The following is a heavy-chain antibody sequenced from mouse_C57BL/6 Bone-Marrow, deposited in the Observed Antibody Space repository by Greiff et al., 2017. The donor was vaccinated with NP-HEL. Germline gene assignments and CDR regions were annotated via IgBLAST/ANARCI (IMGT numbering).Heavy chain of an antibody. Sequence: EVQLVESGGGLVQPGGSLSLSCAASGFTFTDYYMSWVRQPPGKALEWMGFIRNKANGYTTEYSASVKGRFTISRDNSQSILYLQMKALRAEDSATYYCARSVLRDYWGQGTTLTVSS. CDR2: IRNKANGYTT. J-gene: IGHJ2*01. CDR1: GFTFTDYY. D-gene: IGHD1-1*01. V-gene: IGHV7-3*01. CDR3: ARSVLRDY.